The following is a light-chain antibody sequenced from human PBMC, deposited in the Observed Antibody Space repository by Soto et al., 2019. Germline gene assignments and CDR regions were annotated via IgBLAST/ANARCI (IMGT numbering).Light chain of an antibody. CDR3: PQSYSLPWT. J-gene: IGKJ4*02. CDR1: QCISSY. V-gene: IGKV1D-8*01. Sequence: CRSDSAFVLSATTIDRVRISFRMSQCISSYLAWYQQKPGKAPELLIYAASTLQSGVPSRFSGSGSGTDFTLTIIFLQSEDFATYYYPQSYSLPWTFAGRTKPDIK. CDR2: AAS.